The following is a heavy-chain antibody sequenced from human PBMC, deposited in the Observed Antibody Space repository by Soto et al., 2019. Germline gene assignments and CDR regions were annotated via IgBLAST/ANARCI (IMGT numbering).Heavy chain of an antibody. D-gene: IGHD3-22*01. CDR1: GFTFSSYS. Sequence: GGFLRLSCAASGFTFSSYSRNWVRQAPGKGLEWVSYISSSSSTIYYADSVKGRFTISRDNAKNTLYLQMNSLTPEDTALYYCAKDSYYHDSSGYYIFDFWGQGTLVTV. CDR2: ISSSSSTI. CDR3: AKDSYYHDSSGYYIFDF. J-gene: IGHJ4*02. V-gene: IGHV3-48*01.